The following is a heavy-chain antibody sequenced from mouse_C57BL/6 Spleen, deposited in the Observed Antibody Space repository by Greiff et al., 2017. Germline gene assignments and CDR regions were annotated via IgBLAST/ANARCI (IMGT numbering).Heavy chain of an antibody. CDR2: ICSGGSYT. V-gene: IGHV5-6*01. CDR3: ARHGDCCGSSPTLDY. D-gene: IGHD1-1*01. Sequence: EVMLVESGGDLVKPGGSLKLSCAASGFTFSSYGMSWVRQTPDKRLEWVATICSGGSYTYYPDSVKGRFTISRDNAKNTLYLQVSSLKSEDTAMYYCARHGDCCGSSPTLDYWGQGTTLTVSS. J-gene: IGHJ2*01. CDR1: GFTFSSYG.